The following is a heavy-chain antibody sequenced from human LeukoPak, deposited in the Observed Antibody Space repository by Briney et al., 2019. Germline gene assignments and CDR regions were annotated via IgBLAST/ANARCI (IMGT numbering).Heavy chain of an antibody. CDR2: ISYDGSYK. D-gene: IGHD3-3*01. CDR1: GFTFSSYA. J-gene: IGHJ4*02. Sequence: PGGSLRLSCAASGFTFSSYALHWVRQARGKGLEWVAVISYDGSYKYYADSVKGRFTISRDNSKNTLYLQMNSLRAEDTAVYYCARIPIGEWLFDYWGQGTLVTVSS. CDR3: ARIPIGEWLFDY. V-gene: IGHV3-30-3*01.